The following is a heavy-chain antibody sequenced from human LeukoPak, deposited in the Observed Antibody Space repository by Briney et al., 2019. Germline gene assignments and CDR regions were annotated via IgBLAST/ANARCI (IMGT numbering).Heavy chain of an antibody. Sequence: GGSLRLSCAASGFTFSSYWMSWVRQAPGKGLEGVANIKQDGSEKYYVDSVKGRFTISRDNAKNSLYLQMNSLRAEDTAVYYCARDQRSGQSDYWGQGTLVTVSS. CDR2: IKQDGSEK. CDR1: GFTFSSYW. V-gene: IGHV3-7*01. CDR3: ARDQRSGQSDY. D-gene: IGHD2-15*01. J-gene: IGHJ4*02.